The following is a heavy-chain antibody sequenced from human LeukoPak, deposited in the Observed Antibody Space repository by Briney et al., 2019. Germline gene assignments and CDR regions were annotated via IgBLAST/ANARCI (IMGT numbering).Heavy chain of an antibody. CDR2: IYHSGST. CDR3: ARHDDYVWGSYEAAFDY. J-gene: IGHJ4*02. V-gene: IGHV4-38-2*01. CDR1: GYSISSGYY. Sequence: SETLSLTCAVSGYSISSGYYWGWIRQPPGKGLEWIGSIYHSGSTYYNPSLKSRVTISVDTSKNQFSLKLSSVTAADTAVYYCARHDDYVWGSYEAAFDYWGQGTLVTVSS. D-gene: IGHD3-16*01.